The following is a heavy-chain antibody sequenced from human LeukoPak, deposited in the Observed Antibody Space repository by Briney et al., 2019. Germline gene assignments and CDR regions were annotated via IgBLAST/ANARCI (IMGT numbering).Heavy chain of an antibody. Sequence: PGGSLRLSCAASGLSVSSNYMNWVRQAPGKGLEWVSVIYSVGSTYYADSVKGRFTISRHNSKNTLYLQMNSLRVEDTAVYYFASYGLGSPLYGMDVWGQGTTVTVSS. CDR3: ASYGLGSPLYGMDV. V-gene: IGHV3-53*04. CDR1: GLSVSSNY. J-gene: IGHJ6*01. CDR2: IYSVGST. D-gene: IGHD3-10*01.